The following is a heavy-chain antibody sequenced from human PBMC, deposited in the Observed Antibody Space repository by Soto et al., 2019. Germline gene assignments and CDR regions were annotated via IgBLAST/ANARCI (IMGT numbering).Heavy chain of an antibody. CDR2: IYYSGST. Sequence: QVQLQESGPGLVKPSETLSLTCTVSGGSISSYYWSWIRQPPGKGLEWIGYIYYSGSTNYSPSLKSRVTISVDTSKNQFPLKLSSVTAADTAVYYCARGPGLWFGELFFDYWGQGTLVTVSS. V-gene: IGHV4-59*08. CDR3: ARGPGLWFGELFFDY. J-gene: IGHJ4*02. CDR1: GGSISSYY. D-gene: IGHD3-10*01.